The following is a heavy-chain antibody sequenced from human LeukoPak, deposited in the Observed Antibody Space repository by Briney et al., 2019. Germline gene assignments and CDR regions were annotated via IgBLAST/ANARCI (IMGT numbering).Heavy chain of an antibody. CDR3: ARGLYGMDV. Sequence: SETLSLTCAVYGGSFSGYYWSWIRQPPGKGLEWIGEINHSGSTNYNPSLKSRVTISVDTSKNQFSLKLSSVTSADTAVYYCARGLYGMDVWGQGTTVTVSS. CDR1: GGSFSGYY. J-gene: IGHJ6*02. V-gene: IGHV4-34*01. CDR2: INHSGST.